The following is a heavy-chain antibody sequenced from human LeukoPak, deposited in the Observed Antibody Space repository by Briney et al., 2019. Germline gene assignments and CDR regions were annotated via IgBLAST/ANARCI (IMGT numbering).Heavy chain of an antibody. V-gene: IGHV1-18*01. D-gene: IGHD6-13*01. CDR2: ISAYNGNT. CDR3: ARDRAAAGLRVWFDP. J-gene: IGHJ5*02. CDR1: GYTFTSYG. Sequence: ASVKVSCKASGYTFTSYGISWVRQAPGQGLEWMGWISAYNGNTNYAQKLQGRVTMTTDTSTSTAYMELRSLRSDDTAVYYCARDRAAAGLRVWFDPWGQGTLVTVPS.